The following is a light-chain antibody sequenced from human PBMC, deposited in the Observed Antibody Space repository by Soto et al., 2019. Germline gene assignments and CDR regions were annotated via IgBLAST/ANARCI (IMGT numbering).Light chain of an antibody. CDR1: ETVATN. J-gene: IGKJ1*01. Sequence: EVVRTQSPATLSLSAGERPTLSCRASETVATNLAWYKQKPGQAPRRLISGASTRAAGISDRVRGSGSGTEFTLTISRLEPEDFEVYYCQQYGSTPVTFGQGTKVDIK. V-gene: IGKV3-20*01. CDR3: QQYGSTPVT. CDR2: GAS.